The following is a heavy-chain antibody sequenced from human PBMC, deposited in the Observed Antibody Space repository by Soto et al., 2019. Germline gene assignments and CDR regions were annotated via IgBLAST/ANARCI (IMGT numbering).Heavy chain of an antibody. D-gene: IGHD3-22*01. V-gene: IGHV1-3*01. Sequence: QVQLVQSGAEVKKPGASVKVSCKASGYTFTSYAMHWVRQAPGQRLEWMGWINAGNGNTKYSQKFQGRVTITRDTSASTAYMELSSLRSEDTAVYYCARDRKIHSSGFSMDVWGQGTTVTVSS. CDR3: ARDRKIHSSGFSMDV. J-gene: IGHJ6*02. CDR1: GYTFTSYA. CDR2: INAGNGNT.